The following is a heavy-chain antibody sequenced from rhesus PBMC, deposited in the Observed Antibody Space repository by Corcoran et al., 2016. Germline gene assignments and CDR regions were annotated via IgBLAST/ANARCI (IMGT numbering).Heavy chain of an antibody. V-gene: IGHV4-99*01. Sequence: QVQLQESGPGLVKPSETLSLTCAVSGYSISSGYYWGWIRQPPGKGLEYIGYISGSSGSTYYHPSLKMRVTTSKDTSKNQFSLKLSSVTATDTAVYYCARPPYGSSYTDYWGQGVLVTVSS. J-gene: IGHJ4*01. CDR2: ISGSSGST. CDR3: ARPPYGSSYTDY. D-gene: IGHD4-29*01. CDR1: GYSISSGYY.